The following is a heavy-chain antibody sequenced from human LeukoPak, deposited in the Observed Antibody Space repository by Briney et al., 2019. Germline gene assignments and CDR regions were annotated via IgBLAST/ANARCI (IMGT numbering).Heavy chain of an antibody. CDR2: ISSSSSTI. CDR3: ARDPDSSSWYVDY. J-gene: IGHJ4*02. CDR1: GFTFSSYS. Sequence: PGGSLRPSCAASGFTFSSYSMNWVRQAPGKGLEWVSYISSSSSTIYYADSVKGRFTISRDNAKNSLYLQMNSLRAEDTAVYYCARDPDSSSWYVDYWGQGTLATVSS. D-gene: IGHD6-13*01. V-gene: IGHV3-48*01.